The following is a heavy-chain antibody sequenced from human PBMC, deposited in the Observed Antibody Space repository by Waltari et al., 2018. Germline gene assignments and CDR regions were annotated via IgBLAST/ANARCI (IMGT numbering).Heavy chain of an antibody. D-gene: IGHD1-20*01. Sequence: ELLVVESGGHSVRPGESLRLSCTAAGFRFADYAINWVRQAPGKGLEWVSGIGWNGDNIDYADSVKGRFTISRDKAKNSVFLQMNGLKVEDTARYFCAKDLVYNTPGIDVWGRGTTVIVSS. CDR1: GFRFADYA. CDR2: IGWNGDNI. V-gene: IGHV3-9*01. CDR3: AKDLVYNTPGIDV. J-gene: IGHJ6*02.